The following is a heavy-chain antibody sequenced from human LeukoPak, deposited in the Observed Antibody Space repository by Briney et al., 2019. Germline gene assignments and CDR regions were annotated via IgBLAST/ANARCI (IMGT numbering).Heavy chain of an antibody. CDR3: ARLARDSSDYWYAFDI. CDR2: IYYSGIT. CDR1: GGSISSSNYY. J-gene: IGHJ3*02. Sequence: SETLSLTCTVSGGSISSSNYYWGWIRQPPGKGLEWIGNIYYSGITYYNPSLKSRVTISVDTSKNQFSLKLSSVTAADTAVYYCARLARDSSDYWYAFDIWGQGTMVTVSS. D-gene: IGHD3-22*01. V-gene: IGHV4-39*07.